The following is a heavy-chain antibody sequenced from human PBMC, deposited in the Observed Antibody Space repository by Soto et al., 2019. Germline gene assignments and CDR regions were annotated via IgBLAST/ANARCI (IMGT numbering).Heavy chain of an antibody. CDR3: ATVPCSGGSCYYFRGNWFDP. V-gene: IGHV4-39*01. CDR2: IYYSGST. CDR1: GGSISSSSYY. J-gene: IGHJ5*02. Sequence: SETLSLTCTVSGGSISSSSYYWGWIRQPPGKGLEWIGSIYYSGSTYYNPSLKSRVTISVDTSKNQFSLKLSSVTAADTAVYYCATVPCSGGSCYYFRGNWFDPWGQGTLVTVSS. D-gene: IGHD2-15*01.